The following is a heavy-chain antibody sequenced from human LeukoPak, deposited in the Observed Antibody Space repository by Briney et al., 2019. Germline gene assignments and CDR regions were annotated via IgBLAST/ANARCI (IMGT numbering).Heavy chain of an antibody. J-gene: IGHJ4*02. CDR1: GYTFTGYY. CDR3: ARGKPIAYYYDSSGQRGDY. CDR2: INPNSGGT. Sequence: ASVKVSCKASGYTFTGYYMHWVRQAPGQGLEWMGRINPNSGGTIYAQKFQGRVTMTRDTSISTAYMELSRLRSDDTAVYYCARGKPIAYYYDSSGQRGDYWGQGTLVTVSS. D-gene: IGHD3-22*01. V-gene: IGHV1-2*06.